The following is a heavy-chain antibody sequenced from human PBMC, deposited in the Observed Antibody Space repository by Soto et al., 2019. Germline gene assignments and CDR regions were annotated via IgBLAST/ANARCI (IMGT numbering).Heavy chain of an antibody. CDR3: CFSGEGAIDH. CDR2: VFYSEST. CDR1: NGSTSSRSFY. V-gene: IGHV4-39*03. D-gene: IGHD2-8*01. Sequence: QPQLQESGPGLVKPSETLSLTCTVSNGSTSSRSFYWGWIRQPPGKGLEWIGHVFYSESTFYNPSLQSRVTISVHTSDKWFFPNMGAVTAPDTAIYFWCFSGEGAIDHRGPGTLVSVSS. J-gene: IGHJ4*02.